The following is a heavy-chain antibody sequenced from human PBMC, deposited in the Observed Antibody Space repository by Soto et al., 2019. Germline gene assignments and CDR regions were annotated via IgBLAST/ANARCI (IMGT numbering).Heavy chain of an antibody. Sequence: SVKVSCKASGGTFSSYTISGARQAPGQGLEWMGRIIPILGIANYAQKFQGRVTITADKSTSTAYMELSSLRSEDTAVYYCASSTYNWNDDDAFDIWGQGTMVTVSS. D-gene: IGHD1-20*01. CDR2: IIPILGIA. CDR1: GGTFSSYT. V-gene: IGHV1-69*02. J-gene: IGHJ3*02. CDR3: ASSTYNWNDDDAFDI.